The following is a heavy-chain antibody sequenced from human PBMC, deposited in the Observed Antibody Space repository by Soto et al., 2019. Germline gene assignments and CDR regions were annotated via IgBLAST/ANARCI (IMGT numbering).Heavy chain of an antibody. CDR1: GYTFTSYA. CDR3: ARGGSSSWYKFGYNWFAP. Sequence: GASVKVSCKASGYTFTSYAMHWVRQAPGQRLEWMGWINAGNGNTKYSQKFQGRVTITRDTSASTAYMELSSLRSEDTAAYYCARGGSSSWYKFGYNWFAPWGQGTLVTVTS. CDR2: INAGNGNT. J-gene: IGHJ5*02. D-gene: IGHD6-13*01. V-gene: IGHV1-3*01.